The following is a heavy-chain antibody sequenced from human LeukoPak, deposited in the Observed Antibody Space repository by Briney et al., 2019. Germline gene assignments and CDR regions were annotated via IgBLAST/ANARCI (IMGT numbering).Heavy chain of an antibody. D-gene: IGHD1-26*01. CDR1: GFTFSNSW. Sequence: GGSLRLSCAAPGFTFSNSWMAWVRQAPGKGLEWVANIKQDGSTKHYADSLKGRFTISRDNPKNSLFLQMNNLRADDTAIYYCTRDTIGSLDYWGQGILVTVAS. CDR2: IKQDGSTK. J-gene: IGHJ4*02. V-gene: IGHV3-7*01. CDR3: TRDTIGSLDY.